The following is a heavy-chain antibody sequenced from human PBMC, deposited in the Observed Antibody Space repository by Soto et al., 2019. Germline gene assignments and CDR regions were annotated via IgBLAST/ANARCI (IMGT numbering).Heavy chain of an antibody. D-gene: IGHD1-20*01. CDR3: TTGVITNEAFDI. V-gene: IGHV3-15*01. CDR1: GFTFSNAW. Sequence: EVQLVESGGGLVKPGGSLRLSCTASGFTFSNAWMSWVRQAPGKGLECVGRIISKTDGGTTDYAAPVKGRFTISIDDSKNTLYLHMSSLNTEDTAGYYCTTGVITNEAFDIWGQGTMVTVSS. CDR2: IISKTDGGTT. J-gene: IGHJ3*02.